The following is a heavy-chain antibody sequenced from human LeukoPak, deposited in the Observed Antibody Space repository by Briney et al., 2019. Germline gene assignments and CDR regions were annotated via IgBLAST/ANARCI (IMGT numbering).Heavy chain of an antibody. CDR2: ISGSGGST. D-gene: IGHD2-2*01. CDR1: GFTFSSYA. J-gene: IGHJ4*02. CDR3: ARDYCSSTSCYPDY. V-gene: IGHV3-23*01. Sequence: GGSLRLSCAASGFTFSSYAMSWVRQAPGKGLEWVSAISGSGGSTYYADSVKGRFTISRDNAKNTLYLQMNSLRAEDTAVYYCARDYCSSTSCYPDYWGQGTLVTVSS.